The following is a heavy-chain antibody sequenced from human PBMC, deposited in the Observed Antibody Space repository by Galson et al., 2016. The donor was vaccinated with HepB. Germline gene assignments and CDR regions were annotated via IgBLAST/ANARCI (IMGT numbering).Heavy chain of an antibody. D-gene: IGHD6-19*01. CDR1: GFTFRSYV. Sequence: SLRLSCAASGFTFRSYVTHWVRHPPGKGLEWVAVTSSDGRVKFYADSVRGRFTISRDNSKNTLYLQMNSLRAEDTAVYYCAREGAEMAVAGTAFDYWGQGTLVTVSS. CDR2: TSSDGRVK. V-gene: IGHV3-30*04. CDR3: AREGAEMAVAGTAFDY. J-gene: IGHJ4*02.